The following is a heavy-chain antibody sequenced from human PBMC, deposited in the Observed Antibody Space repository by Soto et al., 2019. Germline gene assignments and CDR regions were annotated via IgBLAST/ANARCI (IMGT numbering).Heavy chain of an antibody. Sequence: ASVSVTCMTSLYTFTVYNIHCVRQSPGPGLEWMGWINPNSGGTNYAQKFQGRVTMTRDTSISTAYMELSRLRSDDTAVYYCARDGVDTAMVTGVFFDYWGQGTLVNVSA. CDR3: ARDGVDTAMVTGVFFDY. V-gene: IGHV1-2*02. J-gene: IGHJ4*02. D-gene: IGHD5-18*01. CDR1: LYTFTVYN. CDR2: INPNSGGT.